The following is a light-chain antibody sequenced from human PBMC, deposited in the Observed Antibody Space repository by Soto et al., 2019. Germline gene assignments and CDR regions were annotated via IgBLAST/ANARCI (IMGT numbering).Light chain of an antibody. CDR3: QQYGSSTWT. CDR1: QSVSSSY. J-gene: IGKJ1*01. CDR2: GAS. Sequence: EIVLTQSPGTLSLSPGERATLSCRASQSVSSSYLAWYQQKPGQAPRLLIYGASSRATGIPDRFSGSGAGTDFTLTISVLENEEFVVYYCQQYGSSTWTFGQGTKVEIK. V-gene: IGKV3-20*01.